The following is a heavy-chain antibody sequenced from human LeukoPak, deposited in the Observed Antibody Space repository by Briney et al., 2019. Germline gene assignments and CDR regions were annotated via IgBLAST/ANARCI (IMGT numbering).Heavy chain of an antibody. CDR3: ARQDSSGWYFNDY. D-gene: IGHD6-19*01. CDR1: GGSITSISYY. V-gene: IGHV4-39*01. CDR2: IYYSGST. Sequence: PSETLSLTCTVSGGSITSISYYWGWIRQPPGKGLEWIGSIYYSGSTYYNPSFKTRVTVSVDTSKNQFSLKLSSVTAADTAVYYCARQDSSGWYFNDYWGQGTLVTVSS. J-gene: IGHJ4*02.